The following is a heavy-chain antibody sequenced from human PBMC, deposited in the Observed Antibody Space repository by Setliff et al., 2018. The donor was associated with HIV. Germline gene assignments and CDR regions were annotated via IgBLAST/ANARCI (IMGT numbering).Heavy chain of an antibody. J-gene: IGHJ5*02. CDR3: ARPHSGRGGGAWFDP. Sequence: SETLSLTCTVSGGSLTSGHYYWGWIRQPPGKGLEWIGNILGGRNTYYNPSLKSRGIISVDTSRNQFSLNLRSVTAADTAVYYCARPHSGRGGGAWFDPWGQGILVTVSS. CDR2: ILGGRNT. CDR1: GGSLTSGHYY. V-gene: IGHV4-39*01. D-gene: IGHD6-19*01.